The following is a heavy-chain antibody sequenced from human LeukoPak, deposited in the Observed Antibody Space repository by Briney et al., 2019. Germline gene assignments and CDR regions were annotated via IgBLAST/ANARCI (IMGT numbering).Heavy chain of an antibody. D-gene: IGHD5-24*01. J-gene: IGHJ4*02. CDR3: ANLGPPGRDHYLES. CDR2: INQVGSSK. Sequence: PGGSPRLSCAASGFTFTTYWMGWVRQAPGKGPEWVANINQVGSSKDFVDSVKGRFIISRDNAKNSLYLQMNSLRDEDTAVYYCANLGPPGRDHYLESWGQGTLVTVSS. CDR1: GFTFTTYW. V-gene: IGHV3-7*01.